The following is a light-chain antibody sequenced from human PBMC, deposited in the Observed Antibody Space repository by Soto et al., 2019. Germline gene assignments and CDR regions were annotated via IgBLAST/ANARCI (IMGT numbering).Light chain of an antibody. CDR3: QQRSNWPRWT. CDR1: QTVLANY. V-gene: IGKV3D-20*02. CDR2: GAS. Sequence: EIVLTQSPCTLSLSPGERATLSCRASQTVLANYLAWLQQKPGQAPRLLIYGASSRATGIPDRFSGSGSGTDFTLTISSLEPEDFAVYYCQQRSNWPRWTFGQGTKVDIK. J-gene: IGKJ1*01.